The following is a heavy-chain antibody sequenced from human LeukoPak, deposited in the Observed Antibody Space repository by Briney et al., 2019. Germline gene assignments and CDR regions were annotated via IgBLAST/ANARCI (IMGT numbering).Heavy chain of an antibody. Sequence: GGSLRLSCSASGLTVTNAWTNWVRQAPGEGLDWVGRIASKTDGGXTDYAAPVKGRFTISRDDSKNTLNLQMNSLKTEDTAVYYCTTGIRGDWGQGTLVTVSS. J-gene: IGHJ4*02. D-gene: IGHD3-10*01. CDR1: GLTVTNAW. CDR3: TTGIRGD. CDR2: IASKTDGGXT. V-gene: IGHV3-15*07.